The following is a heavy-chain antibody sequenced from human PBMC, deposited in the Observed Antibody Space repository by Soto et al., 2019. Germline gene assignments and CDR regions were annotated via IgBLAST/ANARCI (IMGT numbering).Heavy chain of an antibody. D-gene: IGHD4-17*01. CDR3: AKLTVTTWELYYYYGMDV. Sequence: GGSLRLSCAASGFTFSSYAMSWVRQAPGKGLEWVSAISGSGGSTYYADSVKGRFTISRDNSKNTLYLQMNSLRAEDTAVYYCAKLTVTTWELYYYYGMDVWGQGTTVTVSS. J-gene: IGHJ6*02. CDR2: ISGSGGST. V-gene: IGHV3-23*01. CDR1: GFTFSSYA.